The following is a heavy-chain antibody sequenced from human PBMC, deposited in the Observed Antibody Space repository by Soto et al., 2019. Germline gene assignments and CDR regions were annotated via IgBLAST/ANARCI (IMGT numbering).Heavy chain of an antibody. CDR1: RWSFNDYY. D-gene: IGHD2-15*01. CDR2: INPSGST. J-gene: IGHJ4*02. CDR3: ARGSRRWLDY. Sequence: QVQLQQWGAGLLKPSETLSLTCAVQRWSFNDYYWGWIRQPPGKGLEWIGDINPSGSTTYNPSLMSRVTISVDTYKNQFSLKLNSVTAADAAVYYCARGSRRWLDYWGQGTVVT. V-gene: IGHV4-34*01.